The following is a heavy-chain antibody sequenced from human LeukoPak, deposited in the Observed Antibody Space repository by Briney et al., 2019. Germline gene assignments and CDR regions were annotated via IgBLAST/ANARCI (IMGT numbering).Heavy chain of an antibody. J-gene: IGHJ4*02. CDR3: ARAAMTVVVTDFDY. CDR2: INPNSGGT. D-gene: IGHD3-22*01. V-gene: IGHV1-2*02. CDR1: GYTFTGYY. Sequence: ASVKVSCKASGYTFTGYYMHWVRQPPGQGLEWMGWINPNSGGTNYAQKFQGRVTMTRDTSISTAYMELSRLRSDDTAVYYCARAAMTVVVTDFDYWGQGTLVTVSS.